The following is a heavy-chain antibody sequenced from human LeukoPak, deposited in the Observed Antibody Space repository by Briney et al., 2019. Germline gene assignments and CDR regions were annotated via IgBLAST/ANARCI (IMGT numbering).Heavy chain of an antibody. Sequence: GASVKVSCKASGGTFSSYAIRWVRQAPGQGLEWMGGIIPIFGTANYAQKFQGRDTITTDESTSTAYMELSSLRSEDTAVYYCASIAYYYDSSGYYYPTLFDYWGQGTLVTVSS. CDR1: GGTFSSYA. CDR3: ASIAYYYDSSGYYYPTLFDY. J-gene: IGHJ4*02. CDR2: IIPIFGTA. D-gene: IGHD3-22*01. V-gene: IGHV1-69*05.